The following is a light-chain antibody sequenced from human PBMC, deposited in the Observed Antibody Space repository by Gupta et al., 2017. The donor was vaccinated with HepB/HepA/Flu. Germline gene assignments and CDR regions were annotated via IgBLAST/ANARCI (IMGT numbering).Light chain of an antibody. CDR1: QSISSY. CDR2: AAS. Sequence: DIQMTQSPSSLSASVGDRVTITCRASQSISSYLNWYQQKPGKAPKLLIYAASSWQSGVPSRFSGSGFGKDLPLTISSRQQEDFASYYCQQSDSNPPITFGQGTKLDIK. V-gene: IGKV1-39*01. J-gene: IGKJ2*01. CDR3: QQSDSNPPIT.